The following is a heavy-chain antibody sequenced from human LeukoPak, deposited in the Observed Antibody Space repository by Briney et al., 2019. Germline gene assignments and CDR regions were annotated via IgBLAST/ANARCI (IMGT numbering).Heavy chain of an antibody. CDR2: INPNSGGT. CDR1: GYTFTSYY. CDR3: ARGYGFWSGYYSY. D-gene: IGHD3-3*01. Sequence: GASVKVSCKASGYTFTSYYMHWVRQAPGQGLEWMGWINPNSGGTNYAQKFQGRVTMTRDTSISTAYMELSRLRSDDTAVYYCARGYGFWSGYYSYWGQGTLVTVSS. J-gene: IGHJ4*02. V-gene: IGHV1-2*02.